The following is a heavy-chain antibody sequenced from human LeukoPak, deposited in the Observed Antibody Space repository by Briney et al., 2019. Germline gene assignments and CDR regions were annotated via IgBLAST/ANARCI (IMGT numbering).Heavy chain of an antibody. D-gene: IGHD2-2*01. Sequence: SVKVSCKASGGTFSSYAISWVRQAPGQGLEWMGRIIPIFGIAKYAQKFQGRVTITADKSTSTAYMELSSLRSEDTAVYYCARDLDYLGSSSSTSSYGMDVWGQGTTVTVSS. CDR2: IIPIFGIA. J-gene: IGHJ6*02. V-gene: IGHV1-69*04. CDR1: GGTFSSYA. CDR3: ARDLDYLGSSSSTSSYGMDV.